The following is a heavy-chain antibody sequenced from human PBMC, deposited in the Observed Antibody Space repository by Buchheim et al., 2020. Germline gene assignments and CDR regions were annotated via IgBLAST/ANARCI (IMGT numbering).Heavy chain of an antibody. J-gene: IGHJ4*02. Sequence: QVQLVESGGGVVQPGRSLRLSCAASGFTFSSYGMHWVRQAPGKGLEWVAVISYDGSNKYYADSVKGRFTIPRDNSKNKLYLQMNSLRAEDTAVYYCAKVSYDSSGYVDYWGQGTL. CDR3: AKVSYDSSGYVDY. CDR2: ISYDGSNK. V-gene: IGHV3-30*18. CDR1: GFTFSSYG. D-gene: IGHD3-22*01.